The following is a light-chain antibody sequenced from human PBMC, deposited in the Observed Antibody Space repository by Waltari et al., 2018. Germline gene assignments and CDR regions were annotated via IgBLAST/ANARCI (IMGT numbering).Light chain of an antibody. J-gene: IGLJ2*01. CDR2: DDS. Sequence: SYVLTQPPSASVAPGQEATITCGGHNIERKSVHWYQQKPGQAPVLVVYDDSDRASGIPERFSGSKSGDTATLTISRAEAGDEADYSCQVWDGGRVVFGGGTKLTVL. CDR1: NIERKS. V-gene: IGLV3-21*02. CDR3: QVWDGGRVV.